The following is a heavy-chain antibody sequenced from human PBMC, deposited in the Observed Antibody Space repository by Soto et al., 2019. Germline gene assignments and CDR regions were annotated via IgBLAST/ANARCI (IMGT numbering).Heavy chain of an antibody. Sequence: QVQLVQSGTEVKKPGSSVKVSCKASGGNFGDIRNRYAISWVRQAPGQGLQWMGGIIPFLGTASYAQQFQGRLTLSADESTSTVYMELSSLRSEDTAIYYCARELYCSGDGCYSWFDPWGQGTLVTVSS. CDR2: IIPFLGTA. V-gene: IGHV1-69*12. CDR1: GGNFGDIRNRYA. CDR3: ARELYCSGDGCYSWFDP. J-gene: IGHJ5*02. D-gene: IGHD2-15*01.